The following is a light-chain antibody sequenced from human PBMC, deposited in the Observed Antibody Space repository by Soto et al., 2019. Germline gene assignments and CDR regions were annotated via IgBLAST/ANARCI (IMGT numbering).Light chain of an antibody. CDR2: KDS. CDR3: QSTDSSGTYLYV. Sequence: SYELTQPPSVSVSPGQTARITYSGDALPKQYAYWYQQKPGQAPVLVIYKDSERPSGIPERFSGSSSGTTVTLTISGVQAEDEADYYCQSTDSSGTYLYVFGTGTKGTVL. CDR1: ALPKQY. V-gene: IGLV3-25*02. J-gene: IGLJ1*01.